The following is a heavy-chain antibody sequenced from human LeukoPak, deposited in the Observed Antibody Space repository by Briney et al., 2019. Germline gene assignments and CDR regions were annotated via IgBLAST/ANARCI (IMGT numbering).Heavy chain of an antibody. CDR2: IYTSGST. Sequence: PSETLSLTCTVSGGSISSYYWSWIRQPAGKGLEWIGRIYTSGSTNYNPSLKSRVTMSVDTSKNQFSLKLSSVTAADTAVYYCARALVTYYDSSGYYSGYYYYMDVWGKGTTVTVSS. J-gene: IGHJ6*03. D-gene: IGHD3-22*01. CDR3: ARALVTYYDSSGYYSGYYYYMDV. V-gene: IGHV4-4*07. CDR1: GGSISSYY.